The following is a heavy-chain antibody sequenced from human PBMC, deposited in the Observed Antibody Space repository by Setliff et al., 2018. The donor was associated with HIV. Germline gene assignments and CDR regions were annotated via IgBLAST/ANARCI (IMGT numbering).Heavy chain of an antibody. CDR1: GFTFSIYA. CDR2: ISYDGRNT. V-gene: IGHV3-30*04. J-gene: IGHJ6*02. CDR3: GGMDIVVVLPPDV. Sequence: PGGSLRLSCAASGFTFSIYAMYWFRQAPGKGLEWVAVISYDGRNTYYADSVKGRFTSSRDNSKNTLYLQMNSLRAEDTAVYYCGGMDIVVVLPPDVWGQGTTVTVSS. D-gene: IGHD2-21*01.